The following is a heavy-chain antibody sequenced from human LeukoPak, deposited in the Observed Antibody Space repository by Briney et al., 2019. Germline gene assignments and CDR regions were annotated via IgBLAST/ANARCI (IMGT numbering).Heavy chain of an antibody. V-gene: IGHV1-2*02. CDR1: GYTFTGYY. CDR3: ASYPRYSSSRRFDY. D-gene: IGHD6-19*01. CDR2: ISPDTGGT. J-gene: IGHJ4*02. Sequence: ASVKVSCKASGYTFTGYYMHWVRQAPGQGLEWMGWISPDTGGTNYAQKFQGRVTMTRDTTISTGYMELSRLTSDDTAVYYCASYPRYSSSRRFDYWGQGTLVTVSS.